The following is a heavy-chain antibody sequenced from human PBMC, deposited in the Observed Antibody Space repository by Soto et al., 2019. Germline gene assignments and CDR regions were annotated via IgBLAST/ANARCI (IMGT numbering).Heavy chain of an antibody. CDR2: ISSSSSTI. J-gene: IGHJ6*02. D-gene: IGHD3-10*01. CDR3: AREYGSGSYYNETLYSYYYGMDV. CDR1: GFTFSSYS. Sequence: PGGSLRLSCAASGFTFSSYSMNWVRQAPGKGLEWVSYISSSSSTIYYADSVKGRFTISRDNAKNSLYLQMNSLRDEDTAVYYCAREYGSGSYYNETLYSYYYGMDVWGQGTTATVSS. V-gene: IGHV3-48*02.